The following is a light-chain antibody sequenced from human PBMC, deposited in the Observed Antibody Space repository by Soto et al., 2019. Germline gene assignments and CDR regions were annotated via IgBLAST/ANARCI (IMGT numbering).Light chain of an antibody. V-gene: IGKV4-1*01. CDR1: QSVLYSSNNKNH. J-gene: IGKJ1*01. CDR3: QQYYSSPPT. CDR2: WAS. Sequence: DIVMTQSPDSLAVSLGDRAAINCKSSQSVLYSSNNKNHLAWYQQKPGQPPKLLIYWASTRESGVPDRFSGSGSGTDFTLTISSLQAEDVAVYYCQQYYSSPPTFGQGTKVEIK.